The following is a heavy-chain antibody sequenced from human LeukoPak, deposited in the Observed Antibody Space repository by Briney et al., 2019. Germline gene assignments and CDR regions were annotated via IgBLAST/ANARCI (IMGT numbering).Heavy chain of an antibody. CDR1: GYTFTGYY. Sequence: GASAKVSCKASGYTFTGYYMHWVRQAPGQGLEWMGWINPNSGGTNYAQKFQGRVTMTRDTSISTAYMELSRLRSDDTAVYYCALGGTMIVVVKAFDIWGQGTMVTVSS. D-gene: IGHD3-22*01. CDR3: ALGGTMIVVVKAFDI. V-gene: IGHV1-2*02. J-gene: IGHJ3*02. CDR2: INPNSGGT.